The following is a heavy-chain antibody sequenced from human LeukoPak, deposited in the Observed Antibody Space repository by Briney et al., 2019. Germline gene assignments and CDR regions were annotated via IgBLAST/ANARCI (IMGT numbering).Heavy chain of an antibody. CDR3: ARLGDYDYVWGSYRYTIDY. J-gene: IGHJ4*02. CDR2: IYYSGST. D-gene: IGHD3-16*02. CDR1: GGSISSSSYY. Sequence: PSETLSLTCTVSGGSISSSSYYWGWIRQPPGKGLEWIGSIYYSGSTYYNPSLKSRVTISVDTSKNQFSLKLSSVTAADTAVYYCARLGDYDYVWGSYRYTIDYWGQGTLVTVSS. V-gene: IGHV4-39*01.